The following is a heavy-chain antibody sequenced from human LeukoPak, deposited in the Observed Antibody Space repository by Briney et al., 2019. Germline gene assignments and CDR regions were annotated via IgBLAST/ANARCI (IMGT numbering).Heavy chain of an antibody. D-gene: IGHD7-27*01. V-gene: IGHV3-53*01. CDR2: IYSSGST. CDR1: GFTFSSYG. CDR3: ARRPPTNWGLDY. Sequence: GGSLRLSCAASGFTFSSYGMHWVRQAPGKGLEWVSVIYSSGSTYYADSVKGRFTISRDSSNNMLFLQMNSLRAEDTAVYYCARRPPTNWGLDYWGQGTLVTVSS. J-gene: IGHJ4*02.